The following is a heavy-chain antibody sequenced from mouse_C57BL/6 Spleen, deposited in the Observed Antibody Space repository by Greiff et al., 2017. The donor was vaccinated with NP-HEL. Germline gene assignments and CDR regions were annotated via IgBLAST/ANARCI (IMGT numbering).Heavy chain of an antibody. V-gene: IGHV5-17*01. CDR2: ISSGSSTI. Sequence: EVQLVESGGGLVKPGGSLKLSCAASGFTFSDYGMHWVRQAPEKGLEWVAYISSGSSTIYYADTVKGRFTISRDNAKNTLFLQMNSMRSDATAMYYCARNYGSSYPPFAYWGQGTLVTVSA. CDR3: ARNYGSSYPPFAY. D-gene: IGHD1-1*01. CDR1: GFTFSDYG. J-gene: IGHJ3*01.